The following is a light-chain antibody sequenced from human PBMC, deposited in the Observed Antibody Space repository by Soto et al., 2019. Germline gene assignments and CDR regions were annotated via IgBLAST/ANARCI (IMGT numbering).Light chain of an antibody. CDR3: QKSDHLPL. Sequence: DIQMTQSPSSVSASVGDRVTITCRASLPISNYLAWYQQKPGKAPKLVIYDAYNLETGVPSTFSGGGYGTHFTFTISSLRPEDIGTYYCQKSDHLPLFGPGTKVDN. CDR1: LPISNY. J-gene: IGKJ3*01. V-gene: IGKV1-33*01. CDR2: DAY.